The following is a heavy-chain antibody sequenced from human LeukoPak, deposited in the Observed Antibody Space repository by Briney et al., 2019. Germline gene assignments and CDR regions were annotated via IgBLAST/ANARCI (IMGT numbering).Heavy chain of an antibody. CDR1: GGSITSRSYY. J-gene: IGHJ4*02. Sequence: PSETLSLTCSVSGGSITSRSYYWGWVRQPPGKGLEWIGSIYYSGTTYYSPSLKSRVTISLDTSKSQFSLILSSVTAADTAVYYCARYHNGYDDYWGQGTLVTVSS. D-gene: IGHD5-12*01. CDR3: ARYHNGYDDY. CDR2: IYYSGTT. V-gene: IGHV4-39*07.